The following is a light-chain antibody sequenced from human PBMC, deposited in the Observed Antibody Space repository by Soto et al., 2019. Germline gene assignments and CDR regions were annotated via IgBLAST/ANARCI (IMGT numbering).Light chain of an antibody. CDR3: QSAASSGTYV. CDR2: KDS. J-gene: IGLJ1*01. CDR1: SLPKQY. V-gene: IGLV3-25*03. Sequence: SQELNQPPAVSVSPGQTARITCSGDSLPKQYAYWYQQKPGQDPVLVIYKDSERTSGIPERFSGSSSGTTVTLTISGVQAEDEADYYCQSAASSGTYVFGRGPKVTVL.